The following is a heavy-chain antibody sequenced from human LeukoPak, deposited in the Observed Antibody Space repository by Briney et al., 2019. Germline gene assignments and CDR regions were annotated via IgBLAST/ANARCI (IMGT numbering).Heavy chain of an antibody. CDR1: GYTFSSYG. V-gene: IGHV1-18*01. CDR2: ISAYNGNT. Sequence: ASVKVSCKASGYTFSSYGISWVRQAPGQGLEWMGWISAYNGNTNYAQKLQGRVTMTTDTSTSTAYMELRSLRSDDTAVYYCARGAAEDYYDSSGSFDYWGQGTLVTVSS. D-gene: IGHD3-22*01. J-gene: IGHJ4*02. CDR3: ARGAAEDYYDSSGSFDY.